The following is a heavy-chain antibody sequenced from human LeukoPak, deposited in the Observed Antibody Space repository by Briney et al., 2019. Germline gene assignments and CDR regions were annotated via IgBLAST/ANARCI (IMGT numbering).Heavy chain of an antibody. CDR1: GFTFSSNW. CDR3: ARDRDCGDGGCYPHFDY. D-gene: IGHD2-15*01. CDR2: IRQDGSDK. J-gene: IGHJ4*02. Sequence: GGSLRLSCAASGFTFSSNWMSWVRQAPGKGLEWVANIRQDGSDKSYMDSVKGRFTISRDNAKNSLSLQMNSLRAEDTAVYYCARDRDCGDGGCYPHFDYWGQGVQVTVSS. V-gene: IGHV3-7*01.